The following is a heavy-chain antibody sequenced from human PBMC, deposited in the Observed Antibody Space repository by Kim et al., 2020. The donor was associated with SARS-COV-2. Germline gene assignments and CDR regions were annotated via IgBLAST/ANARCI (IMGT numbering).Heavy chain of an antibody. CDR2: IDPSDSYT. V-gene: IGHV5-10-1*01. J-gene: IGHJ4*02. CDR3: ARHPILGYCSSTSCYGGIDY. CDR1: GYSFTSYW. D-gene: IGHD2-2*01. Sequence: GESLKISCKGSGYSFTSYWISWVRQMPGKGLEWMGRIDPSDSYTNYSPSFQGHVTISADKSISTAYLQWSSLKASDTTMYYCARHPILGYCSSTSCYGGIDYWGQGTLVTVSS.